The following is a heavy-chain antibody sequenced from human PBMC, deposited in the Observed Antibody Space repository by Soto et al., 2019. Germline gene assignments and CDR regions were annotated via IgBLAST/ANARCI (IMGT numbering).Heavy chain of an antibody. D-gene: IGHD1-20*01. CDR1: GFIFSSYW. CDR2: INNDGSDT. V-gene: IGHV3-74*01. Sequence: EVQLVESGGGLVQPGGSLRLSCAASGFIFSSYWMHWVRQAPGKGLVWVSRINNDGSDTTYADSVKGRFTVSRDNTRNTLYLEMKSLRAEDTAVYYCARDITVTPVYWGQGTLLTVSS. CDR3: ARDITVTPVY. J-gene: IGHJ4*02.